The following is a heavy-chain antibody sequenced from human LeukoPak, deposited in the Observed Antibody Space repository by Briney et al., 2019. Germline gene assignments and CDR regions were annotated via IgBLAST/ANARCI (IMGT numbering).Heavy chain of an antibody. CDR2: ISDSGST. J-gene: IGHJ4*02. CDR3: ARGYDSSAYYPFNY. Sequence: SETLSLTCVVSGGSLSTHHWSWIRQSPGRGLEWIGYISDSGSTNYNPSLKSRVTLPVDTSKNQFSLMLSSVTAADTAVYYCARGYDSSAYYPFNYWGQGTLVTVSS. V-gene: IGHV4-59*11. D-gene: IGHD3-22*01. CDR1: GGSLSTHH.